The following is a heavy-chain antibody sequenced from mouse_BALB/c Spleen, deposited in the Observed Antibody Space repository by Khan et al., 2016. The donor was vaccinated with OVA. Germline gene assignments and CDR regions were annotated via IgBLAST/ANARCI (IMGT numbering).Heavy chain of an antibody. CDR1: GYTFTSYT. CDR2: INPSNGYT. D-gene: IGHD2-14*01. J-gene: IGHJ3*01. Sequence: QVQLQQSGAELARPGASVKMSCKASGYTFTSYTIHWIKKRPGQGLEWIGYINPSNGYTNYNQKFKDKATLTTDKSSTTAYLQMRSLTYDDSAVYNCVRDGAYHRNDGWFAYWGQGPLVTVSA. CDR3: VRDGAYHRNDGWFAY. V-gene: IGHV1-4*01.